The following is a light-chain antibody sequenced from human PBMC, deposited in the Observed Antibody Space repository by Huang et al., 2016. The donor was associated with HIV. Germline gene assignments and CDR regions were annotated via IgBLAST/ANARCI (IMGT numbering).Light chain of an antibody. CDR3: MQGTHWPYT. V-gene: IGKV2-30*01. CDR1: QSLVYSDGNTY. Sequence: DVVMTQSPLSLPVTLGQPASISCRSGQSLVYSDGNTYLYWFLQRPGQSPRRLIEKVSNRDVGVPDRFSGSGSGTDFTLKISRVEAEDVGVYYCMQGTHWPYTFGQGTKLEIK. J-gene: IGKJ2*01. CDR2: KVS.